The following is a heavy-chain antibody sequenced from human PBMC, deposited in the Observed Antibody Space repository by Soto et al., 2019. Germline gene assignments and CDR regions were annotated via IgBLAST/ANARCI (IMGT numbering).Heavy chain of an antibody. CDR3: ASSLRYFDWLLSFYWFDP. Sequence: SETLSLTCTVSGGSISDHYYMWIRQSPGKGLEYIGYIYNGGRTDYNPSLKSRVIISVDTSKNQFSLKLSSVTAADTAVYYCASSLRYFDWLLSFYWFDPWGQGTLVTVSS. CDR2: IYNGGRT. J-gene: IGHJ5*02. D-gene: IGHD3-9*01. V-gene: IGHV4-59*08. CDR1: GGSISDHY.